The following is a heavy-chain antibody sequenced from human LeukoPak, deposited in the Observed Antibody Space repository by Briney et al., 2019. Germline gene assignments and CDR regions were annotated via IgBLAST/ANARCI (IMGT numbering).Heavy chain of an antibody. J-gene: IGHJ4*02. V-gene: IGHV4-39*01. CDR1: GDSLTSATYY. Sequence: SETLSLTCPVSGDSLTSATYYWGWIRQPPGKGLEWIGSIYYTGNTNYNPSLKRRVTISVDSSKDQLSLQPSSMTAADTAVYYCARGGDRGFTYGFDYWGQGDLVTVSS. D-gene: IGHD5-18*01. CDR3: ARGGDRGFTYGFDY. CDR2: IYYTGNT.